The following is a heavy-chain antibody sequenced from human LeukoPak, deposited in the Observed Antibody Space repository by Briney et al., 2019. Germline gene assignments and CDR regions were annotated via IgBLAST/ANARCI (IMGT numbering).Heavy chain of an antibody. CDR1: GYTFTGYD. CDR3: ANFASSSMEDY. CDR2: INPNGGGT. Sequence: ASLKVSCKASGYTFTGYDMRWVRQAPGQGLEWVAWINPNGGGTNYAQKFQGRVTMTRDTSIGTGYMELRRLTSDDTAVYYCANFASSSMEDYWGQGTLVTVSS. J-gene: IGHJ4*02. D-gene: IGHD6-6*01. V-gene: IGHV1-2*02.